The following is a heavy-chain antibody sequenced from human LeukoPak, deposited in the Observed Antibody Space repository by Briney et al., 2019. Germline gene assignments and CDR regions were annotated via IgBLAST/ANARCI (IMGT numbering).Heavy chain of an antibody. V-gene: IGHV4-61*09. CDR3: TRVGGPYYFDY. CDR2: IYHTGST. Sequence: SETLSLTCTVSGASISSESYYWSWIRQPAGKGLEWIGHIYHTGSTNYNPSLKSRVTISVDTSKNQFSLKLSSVTAADTAVYYCTRVGGPYYFDYWGQGTLVTVSS. J-gene: IGHJ4*02. CDR1: GASISSESYY.